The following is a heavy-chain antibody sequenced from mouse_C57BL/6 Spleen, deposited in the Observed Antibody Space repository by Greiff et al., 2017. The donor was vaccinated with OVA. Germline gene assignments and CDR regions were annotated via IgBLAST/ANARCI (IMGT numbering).Heavy chain of an antibody. Sequence: EVKLQESGPGMVKPSQSLSLTCTVTGYSITSGYDWHWIRHFPGNKLEWMGYISYSGSTNYNPSLKSRISITHDTSKNHFFLKLNSVTTEDTATYYCARVYSNYPAWFAYWGQGTLVTVSA. J-gene: IGHJ3*01. CDR3: ARVYSNYPAWFAY. CDR2: ISYSGST. V-gene: IGHV3-1*01. D-gene: IGHD2-5*01. CDR1: GYSITSGYD.